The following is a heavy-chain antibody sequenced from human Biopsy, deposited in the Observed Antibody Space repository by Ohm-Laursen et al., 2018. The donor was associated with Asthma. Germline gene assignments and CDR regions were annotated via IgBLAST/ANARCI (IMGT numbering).Heavy chain of an antibody. V-gene: IGHV3-30*01. CDR2: ISKDASTQ. CDR3: VRDGTDDAFDI. J-gene: IGHJ3*02. D-gene: IGHD1-1*01. CDR1: RFTYE. Sequence: SLRLSCAASRFTYEIHWVRQAPGKGLEWVGVISKDASTQDYADSVKGRFTMARDNSKNTLDLQMNSLREEDTAVYYCVRDGTDDAFDIWGQGTVVSVSS.